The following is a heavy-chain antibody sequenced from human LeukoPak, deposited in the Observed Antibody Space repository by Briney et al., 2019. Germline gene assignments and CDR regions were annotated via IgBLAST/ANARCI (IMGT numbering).Heavy chain of an antibody. D-gene: IGHD3-22*01. CDR1: GGSISSSSYY. Sequence: PSETLSLTCTVSGGSISSSSYYWGWIRQPPGKGLEWIGSIYYSGSTYYNPSLKSRVTISVDTSKNQFSLKLSSVTAADTAVYYCARLPYYYDYYFDYWGQGTLVTVSS. J-gene: IGHJ4*02. V-gene: IGHV4-39*07. CDR2: IYYSGST. CDR3: ARLPYYYDYYFDY.